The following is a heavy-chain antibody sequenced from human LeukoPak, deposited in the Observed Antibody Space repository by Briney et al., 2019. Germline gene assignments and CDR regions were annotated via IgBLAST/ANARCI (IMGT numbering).Heavy chain of an antibody. CDR2: ISDSGGYT. J-gene: IGHJ4*02. Sequence: GGSLRLSCAASGLTFRTYAMSWVRQAPGKGLEWVSSISDSGGYTFYADSVKGRFTISRDNAKNSLHLQMNSLRAEDTAVYYCVLEIQLWSYFDYWGQGTLVTVSS. V-gene: IGHV3-23*01. CDR1: GLTFRTYA. CDR3: VLEIQLWSYFDY. D-gene: IGHD5-18*01.